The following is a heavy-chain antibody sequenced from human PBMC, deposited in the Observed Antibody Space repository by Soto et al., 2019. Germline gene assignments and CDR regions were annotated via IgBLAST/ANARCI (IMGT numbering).Heavy chain of an antibody. J-gene: IGHJ6*02. D-gene: IGHD3-10*01. Sequence: GSLRLSCAASGFTFSSYAMSWVRQAPGKGLEWVSAISGSGGSTYYADSVKGRFTISRDNSKNTLYLQMNSLRAEDTAVYYCAPLWFGELSLYYYYGMDVWGQGTTVTVSS. CDR3: APLWFGELSLYYYYGMDV. CDR1: GFTFSSYA. CDR2: ISGSGGST. V-gene: IGHV3-23*01.